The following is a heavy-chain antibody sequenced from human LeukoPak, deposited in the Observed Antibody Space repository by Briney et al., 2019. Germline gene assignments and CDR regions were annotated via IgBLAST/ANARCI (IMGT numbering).Heavy chain of an antibody. J-gene: IGHJ4*02. Sequence: GGSLRLSCAVSGFTFSSSWMHWVRQAPGKGLVWVSHIKTDGSTTAYADSVKGRFTISRDNAKNSLYLQMNSLRDEDTAVYYCARDYDFWNGCFVYWGQGTLVTVSS. V-gene: IGHV3-74*01. D-gene: IGHD3-3*01. CDR2: IKTDGSTT. CDR1: GFTFSSSW. CDR3: ARDYDFWNGCFVY.